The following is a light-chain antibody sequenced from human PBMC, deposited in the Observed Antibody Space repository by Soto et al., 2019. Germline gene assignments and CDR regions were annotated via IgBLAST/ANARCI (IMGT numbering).Light chain of an antibody. J-gene: IGKJ3*01. Sequence: EIVMTQSPATLSVSPGERATLSCRASQSVSSNLAWYQQKPGQAPRLLIYGASKRTTDIPDRFSGSGSGTKFTLTISSMQSEDFAGYYCEQYNNWPFTFGPGTKVYI. CDR3: EQYNNWPFT. V-gene: IGKV3-15*01. CDR2: GAS. CDR1: QSVSSN.